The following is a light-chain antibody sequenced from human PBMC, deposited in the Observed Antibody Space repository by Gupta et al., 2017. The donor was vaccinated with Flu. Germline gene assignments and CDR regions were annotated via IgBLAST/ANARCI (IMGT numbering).Light chain of an antibody. J-gene: IGLJ3*02. Sequence: QSLLTQPPSASGTPGQRVIISCSGTSSNIGSNTVSWYQQFPGAAPRLLIFSNNQRPSGVPDRFSGSKSGTSASLAISGLQSEDEADYYCAAWDDSLNGWVFGGGTKVTVL. CDR1: SSNIGSNT. CDR3: AAWDDSLNGWV. CDR2: SNN. V-gene: IGLV1-44*01.